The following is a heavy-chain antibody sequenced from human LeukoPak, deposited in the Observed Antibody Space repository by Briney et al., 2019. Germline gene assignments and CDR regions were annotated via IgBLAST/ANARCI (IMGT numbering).Heavy chain of an antibody. V-gene: IGHV3-53*01. D-gene: IGHD3-22*01. CDR1: GFTVSSND. Sequence: GGSLRLSCAASGFTVSSNDMSWVRQAPGKGLEWVSVIYSGGRTFYADSVKGRFTISRDNSKYTLYLQMNSLRAEDTAVYYCARDGYYYDSSGYLGSDYFDYWGQGTLVTVSS. CDR3: ARDGYYYDSSGYLGSDYFDY. J-gene: IGHJ4*02. CDR2: IYSGGRT.